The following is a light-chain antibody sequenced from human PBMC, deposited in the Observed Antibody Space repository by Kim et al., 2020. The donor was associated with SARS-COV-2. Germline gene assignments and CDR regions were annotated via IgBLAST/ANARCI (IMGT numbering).Light chain of an antibody. CDR3: QHYNNWPLT. J-gene: IGKJ4*01. CDR1: QSVSSS. V-gene: IGKV3-15*01. CDR2: EAS. Sequence: EIVMTQSPDTLSVSLGERVTLSCRASQSVSSSLAWYQQKPGQAPRLLVYEASTRATGIPGRFTGSRSGTEFTLTISSLQSEDFAVYFCQHYNNWPLTFGGGTKVEIK.